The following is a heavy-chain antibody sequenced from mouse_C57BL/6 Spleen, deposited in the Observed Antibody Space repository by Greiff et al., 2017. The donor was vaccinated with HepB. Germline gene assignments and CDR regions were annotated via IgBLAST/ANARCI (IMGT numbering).Heavy chain of an antibody. CDR2: ISYDGSN. D-gene: IGHD2-4*01. V-gene: IGHV3-6*01. Sequence: EVKLQQSGPGLVKPSQSLSLTCSVTGYSITSGYYWNWIRQFPGNKLEWMGYISYDGSNNYNPSLKNRISITRDTSKNQFFLKLNSVTTEDTATYYCAQGLRRGGWYFDVWGTGTTVTVSS. CDR3: AQGLRRGGWYFDV. CDR1: GYSITSGYY. J-gene: IGHJ1*03.